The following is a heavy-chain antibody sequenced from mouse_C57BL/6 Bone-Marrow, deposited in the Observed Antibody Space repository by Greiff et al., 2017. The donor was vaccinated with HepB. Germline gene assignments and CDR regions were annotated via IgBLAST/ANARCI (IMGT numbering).Heavy chain of an antibody. CDR2: ISNLAYSI. D-gene: IGHD2-1*01. CDR1: GFTFSDYG. V-gene: IGHV5-15*01. CDR3: ERRPHLPYAMDY. J-gene: IGHJ4*01. Sequence: EVKLQESGGGLVQPGGSLKLSCAASGFTFSDYGMAWVRQAPRKGPEWVAFISNLAYSIYYADTVTGRFTISRENAKNTLYLEMSSLRSEDTAMYYCERRPHLPYAMDYWGQGTSVTVSS.